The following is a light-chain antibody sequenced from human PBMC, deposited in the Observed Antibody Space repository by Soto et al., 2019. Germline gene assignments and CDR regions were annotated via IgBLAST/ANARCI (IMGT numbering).Light chain of an antibody. Sequence: EIVLTQSPGTLSLSPGERATLSCRASQSVSSTYLAWYQQKPGQAPRLLIYAASSRATGIPDRFSGSGSGTDFTLTTSRLEPEDFAIYYCQHYDSSPLFTFGPGTKVDIK. CDR1: QSVSSTY. CDR2: AAS. V-gene: IGKV3-20*01. J-gene: IGKJ3*01. CDR3: QHYDSSPLFT.